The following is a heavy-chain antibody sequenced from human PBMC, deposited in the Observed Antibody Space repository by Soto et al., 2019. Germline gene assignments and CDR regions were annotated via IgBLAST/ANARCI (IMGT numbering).Heavy chain of an antibody. D-gene: IGHD6-19*01. CDR1: GHTFTSYA. CDR3: ARELSSGWPYFDY. J-gene: IGHJ4*02. Sequence: ASVKVSSKASGHTFTSYAMHWVRQAPGQRLEWMGWINAGNGNTKYSQKFQGRVTITRDTSASTAYMELSSLRSEDTAVYYCARELSSGWPYFDYWGQGTLDTGAS. CDR2: INAGNGNT. V-gene: IGHV1-3*01.